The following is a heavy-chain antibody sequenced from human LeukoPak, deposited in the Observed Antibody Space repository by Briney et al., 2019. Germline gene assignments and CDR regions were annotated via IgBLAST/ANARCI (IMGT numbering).Heavy chain of an antibody. CDR1: GFTFSSYT. CDR2: ISSRSSYI. V-gene: IGHV3-21*04. Sequence: GGSLRLSCAASGFTFSSYTMHWVRQAPGKGLEWVSSISSRSSYIYYADSLKGRFTISRDNSKNTLYLQMNSLRADDTAIYYCAKGAYHDDWGQGTLVTVSS. D-gene: IGHD3-3*01. CDR3: AKGAYHDD. J-gene: IGHJ4*02.